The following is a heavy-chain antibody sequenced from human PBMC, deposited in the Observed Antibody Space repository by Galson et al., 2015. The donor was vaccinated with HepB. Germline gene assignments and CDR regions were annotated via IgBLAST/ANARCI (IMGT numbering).Heavy chain of an antibody. CDR2: ISSSSSYI. CDR1: GFTFSSYS. CDR3: ARGHTITIFGVVNPIDAFDI. Sequence: SLRLSCAASGFTFSSYSMNWVRQAPGKGLEWVSSISSSSSYIYYADSVKGRFTISRDNAKNSLYLQMNSLRAEDTAVYYCARGHTITIFGVVNPIDAFDIWGQGTMVTVSS. D-gene: IGHD3-3*01. V-gene: IGHV3-21*01. J-gene: IGHJ3*02.